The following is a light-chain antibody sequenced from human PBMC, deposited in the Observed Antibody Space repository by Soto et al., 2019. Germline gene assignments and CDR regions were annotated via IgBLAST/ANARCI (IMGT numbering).Light chain of an antibody. V-gene: IGKV1-5*03. CDR1: QSISSW. Sequence: DIQMTQSPSTLSASVGDRVTITCRASQSISSWLAWNQQKPGKAPKVLIYQASSLESGVPSRFSVSGSVTEFTLTIISLQPDDFATYYCQQYNNYVLTFGQVTKLEI. J-gene: IGKJ2*01. CDR3: QQYNNYVLT. CDR2: QAS.